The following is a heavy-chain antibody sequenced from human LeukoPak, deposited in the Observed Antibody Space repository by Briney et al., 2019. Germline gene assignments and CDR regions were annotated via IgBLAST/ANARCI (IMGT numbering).Heavy chain of an antibody. D-gene: IGHD6-19*01. J-gene: IGHJ4*02. Sequence: ASGTLSCSASGSTFTSYGISWVRQAPGQGLEWMGWISAYNGNTNYAQKLQGRVTMTTDTSTSTAYMELRSLRSDDTAVYYCARESSGWYYFDYWGQGTLVTVSS. CDR1: GSTFTSYG. V-gene: IGHV1-18*01. CDR2: ISAYNGNT. CDR3: ARESSGWYYFDY.